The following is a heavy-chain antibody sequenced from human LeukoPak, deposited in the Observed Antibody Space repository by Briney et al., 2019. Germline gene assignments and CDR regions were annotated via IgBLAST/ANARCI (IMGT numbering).Heavy chain of an antibody. V-gene: IGHV3-73*01. CDR3: ARHVEPYYYAMDV. CDR2: IRSKDNNGAT. CDR1: GFTFSGSV. J-gene: IGHJ6*02. D-gene: IGHD5-24*01. Sequence: GGSLRLSCAASGFTFSGSVIHWVRQASGKGLEWLGRIRSKDNNGATAYAASVKGRFTISRDDSKNTAYLQMNSLKTEDTAMYYCARHVEPYYYAMDVWGQGTTVTVS.